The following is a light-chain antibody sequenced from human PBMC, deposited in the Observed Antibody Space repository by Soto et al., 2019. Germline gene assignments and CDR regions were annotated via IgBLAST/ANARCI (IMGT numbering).Light chain of an antibody. V-gene: IGKV1-39*01. J-gene: IGKJ5*01. CDR2: AAS. CDR3: QQSYSTLAIT. Sequence: DIQMTPSPSSLSASVVDRVTITCRASQSISSYLNWYQQKPGKAPKLLIYAASSLQSGVPSRFSGSGSGTDFTLTISSLQPEDFATYYCQQSYSTLAITFGQGTRLEIK. CDR1: QSISSY.